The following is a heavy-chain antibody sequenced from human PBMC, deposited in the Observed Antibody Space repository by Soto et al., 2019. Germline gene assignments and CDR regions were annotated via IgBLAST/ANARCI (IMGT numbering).Heavy chain of an antibody. CDR2: ISAYNGNT. Sequence: ASVKVSCKASGYTFTSYGISWVRQAPGQGLEWMGWISAYNGNTNYAQKLQGRVTMTTDTSTSTAYMELRSLRSDDTAVYYCARDRTGIVVVPAAMPIDYWGQGTLVTV. D-gene: IGHD2-2*01. J-gene: IGHJ4*02. V-gene: IGHV1-18*01. CDR1: GYTFTSYG. CDR3: ARDRTGIVVVPAAMPIDY.